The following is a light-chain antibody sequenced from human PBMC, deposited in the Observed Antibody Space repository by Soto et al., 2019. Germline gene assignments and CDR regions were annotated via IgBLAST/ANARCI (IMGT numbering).Light chain of an antibody. J-gene: IGLJ1*01. V-gene: IGLV2-14*03. Sequence: QSVLTQPASVSGSPGQSITISCTGTSSDVGGYNYVSWYQQQPGKAPTLMIYDVSNRPSGVANRFSGSKSGNTASLTISGLQSEDEADYYCSSYTSSSALYVFGSGTKLTVL. CDR1: SSDVGGYNY. CDR3: SSYTSSSALYV. CDR2: DVS.